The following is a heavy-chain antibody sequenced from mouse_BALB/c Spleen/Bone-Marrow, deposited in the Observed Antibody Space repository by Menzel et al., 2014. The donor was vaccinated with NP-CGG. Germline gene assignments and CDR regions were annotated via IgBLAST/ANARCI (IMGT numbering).Heavy chain of an antibody. CDR3: ARWLLYY. V-gene: IGHV1S81*02. CDR1: GYTFTSYW. J-gene: IGHJ2*01. CDR2: INPSNGRT. D-gene: IGHD2-12*01. Sequence: VQLQQSGAELVKPGASVKLSCKASGYTFTSYWMHWVKQRPGQGLEWIGEINPSNGRTNYNEKFKTKATLTVDKSSSTAYMQHSSLTSEDSAVYYCARWLLYYWGQGTTLTVSS.